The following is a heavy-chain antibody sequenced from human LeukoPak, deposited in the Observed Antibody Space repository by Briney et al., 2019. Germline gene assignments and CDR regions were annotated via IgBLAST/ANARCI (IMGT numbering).Heavy chain of an antibody. CDR3: ASSGSYRFGY. Sequence: GGSLRLSCAASGFTFSSYSMNWVRQAPGKGLEWVSHITASGTAMFYAGSVKGRFTISRDNAKNSLYLQMNSLRDEDTAVYYCASSGSYRFGYWGQGTLVTVSS. D-gene: IGHD1-26*01. CDR1: GFTFSSYS. CDR2: ITASGTAM. V-gene: IGHV3-48*02. J-gene: IGHJ4*02.